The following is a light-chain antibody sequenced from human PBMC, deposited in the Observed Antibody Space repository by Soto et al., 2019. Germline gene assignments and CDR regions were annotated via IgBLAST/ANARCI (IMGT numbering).Light chain of an antibody. V-gene: IGKV3-20*01. CDR2: DTF. Sequence: ETVLTQSPGTLSLSPGERATLSCTASQSVSNIYLAWYQHKPGQAPRLLIYDTFSRATGIPDRFSGSGSGTDFTLSISRLEPEDSAVYYCQYYTTFGQGTKLEIK. CDR1: QSVSNIY. CDR3: QYYTT. J-gene: IGKJ2*01.